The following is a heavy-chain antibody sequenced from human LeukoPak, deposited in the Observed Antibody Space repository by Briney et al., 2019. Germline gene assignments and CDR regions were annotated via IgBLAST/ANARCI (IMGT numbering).Heavy chain of an antibody. D-gene: IGHD4-17*01. CDR1: GYTFTSYG. Sequence: ASVKVSCKASGYTFTSYGISWVRQAPGQGLEWMGWISAYNGNTNCAQKLQGRVAMTTDTSTSTAYMELRRLRSDDTAGYYCARSRVEGDYPAKWGQGALGTVSS. CDR2: ISAYNGNT. CDR3: ARSRVEGDYPAK. J-gene: IGHJ4*02. V-gene: IGHV1-18*04.